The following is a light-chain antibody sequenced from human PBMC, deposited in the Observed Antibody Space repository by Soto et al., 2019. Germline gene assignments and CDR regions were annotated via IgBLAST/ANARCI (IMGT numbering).Light chain of an antibody. CDR1: SSNLGAGYD. V-gene: IGLV1-40*01. CDR3: SSYTNINTRACV. J-gene: IGLJ1*01. CDR2: DNT. Sequence: QSVLTQPPSVCGAPGQRVTISCTGSSSNLGAGYDVHWYQQLPGTAPKLLIYDNTNRPSGVPDRFSGSKSGTSASLAITGLQADDEADYYCSSYTNINTRACVFGTGTKVTVL.